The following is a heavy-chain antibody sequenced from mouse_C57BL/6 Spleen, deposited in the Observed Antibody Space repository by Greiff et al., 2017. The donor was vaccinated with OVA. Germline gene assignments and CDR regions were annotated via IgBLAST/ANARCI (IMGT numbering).Heavy chain of an antibody. CDR2: INPSNGGT. V-gene: IGHV1-53*01. Sequence: VQLQQSGTELVKPGASVKLSCKASGYTFTSYWMHWVKQRPGQGLEWIGNINPSNGGTNYNEKFKSKATLTVDKSSSTAYMPLSSLTSEDSAVSYCAKDDRYSKPIDYWGQGTTLTVSS. D-gene: IGHD2-5*01. CDR1: GYTFTSYW. J-gene: IGHJ2*01. CDR3: AKDDRYSKPIDY.